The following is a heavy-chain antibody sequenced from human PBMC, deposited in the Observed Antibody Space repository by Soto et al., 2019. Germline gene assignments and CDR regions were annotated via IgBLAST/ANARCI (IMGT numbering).Heavy chain of an antibody. D-gene: IGHD3-22*01. CDR3: ARDPSYYDSSEGHWFVP. Sequence: GDKFSSWWMRYDQQAPGQGLEWMGGIIPIFGTANYAQKFQGRVTITADESTSTAYMELSSLRSEDTAVYYCARDPSYYDSSEGHWFVPWGEGTLLTVSS. J-gene: IGHJ5*02. CDR2: IIPIFGTA. CDR1: GDKFSSWW. V-gene: IGHV1-69*01.